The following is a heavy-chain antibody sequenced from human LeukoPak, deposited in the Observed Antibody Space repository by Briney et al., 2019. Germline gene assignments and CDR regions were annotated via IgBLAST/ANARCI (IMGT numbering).Heavy chain of an antibody. V-gene: IGHV3-23*01. J-gene: IGHJ5*02. CDR2: ISGSGGST. CDR1: GFTFSSYA. CDR3: AKDVEAARRANNWFDP. Sequence: GGSLRLSRAASGFTFSSYAMSWVRQAPGKGLEWVSAISGSGGSTYYADSVKGRFTISRDNSKNTLYLQMNSLRAEDTAVYYCAKDVEAARRANNWFDPWGQGTLVTVSS. D-gene: IGHD6-6*01.